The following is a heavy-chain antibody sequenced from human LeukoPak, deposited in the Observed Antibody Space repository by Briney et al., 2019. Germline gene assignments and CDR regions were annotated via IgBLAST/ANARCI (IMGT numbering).Heavy chain of an antibody. CDR3: AREGGPYRPLDY. CDR1: GGSISDYY. V-gene: IGHV4-59*12. Sequence: SETLSLTCTVSGGSISDYYWSWIRQPPGKGLEWIGYIYYSGSTNYNPSLKSRVTVSADTSKNQISLKLTSVTAADTAVYYCAREGGPYRPLDYSGQGTLVTVSS. J-gene: IGHJ4*02. CDR2: IYYSGST.